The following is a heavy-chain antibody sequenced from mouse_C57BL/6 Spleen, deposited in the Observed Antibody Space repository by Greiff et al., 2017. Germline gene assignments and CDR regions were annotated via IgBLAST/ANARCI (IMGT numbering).Heavy chain of an antibody. Sequence: QVQLQQPGAELVMPGASVKLSCKASGYTFTSYWMHWVKQRPGQGLEWIGEIDPSDSYTNYNQKFKGKSTLTVDKSSSTAYMQLSSLTSEDSAVYYCARGSSPTRYIDVWGTGTTVTVSS. J-gene: IGHJ1*03. CDR2: IDPSDSYT. V-gene: IGHV1-69*01. CDR3: ARGSSPTRYIDV. CDR1: GYTFTSYW. D-gene: IGHD1-1*01.